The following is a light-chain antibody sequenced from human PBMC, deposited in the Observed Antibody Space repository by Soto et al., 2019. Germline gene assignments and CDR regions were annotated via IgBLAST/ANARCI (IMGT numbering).Light chain of an antibody. CDR2: DVS. Sequence: QSVLTQPRSVSGSPGQSVTISCTGTSSDVGGYDYVSWFQQHPDKAPKVMIYDVSKRPSGVPDRFSGSKSGNTASLTISGLRAEDEADYYCQSYDSSLSGSSVFGTGTKVTVL. V-gene: IGLV2-11*01. J-gene: IGLJ1*01. CDR1: SSDVGGYDY. CDR3: QSYDSSLSGSSV.